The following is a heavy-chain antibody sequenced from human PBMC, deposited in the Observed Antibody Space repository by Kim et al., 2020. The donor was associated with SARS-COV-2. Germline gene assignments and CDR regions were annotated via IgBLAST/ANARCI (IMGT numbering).Heavy chain of an antibody. V-gene: IGHV1-24*01. J-gene: IGHJ6*02. D-gene: IGHD1-26*01. CDR3: AAYSGSLGYYYGMDV. CDR1: GYTLTELS. Sequence: ASVKVSCKVPGYTLTELSMHWVRQAPGKGLEWMGGFDPEDGETIYAQKFQGRVTMTEDTSTDTAYMELSSLRSEDTAVYYCAAYSGSLGYYYGMDVWGQGTTVTVSS. CDR2: FDPEDGET.